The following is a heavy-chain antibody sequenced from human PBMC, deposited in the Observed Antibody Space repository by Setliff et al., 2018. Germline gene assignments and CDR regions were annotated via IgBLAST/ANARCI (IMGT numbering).Heavy chain of an antibody. CDR2: ISAYNGNT. V-gene: IGHV1-18*01. J-gene: IGHJ4*02. Sequence: ASVKVSCKASGYTFTSYGISWVRQAPGQGLEWMGWISAYNGNTNYAQKLQGRVTMTTDTSTSTAYMELRSLRSDDTAVYYCARDLVGYCSGGSCYDWDYWGQGTLGTVS. D-gene: IGHD2-15*01. CDR1: GYTFTSYG. CDR3: ARDLVGYCSGGSCYDWDY.